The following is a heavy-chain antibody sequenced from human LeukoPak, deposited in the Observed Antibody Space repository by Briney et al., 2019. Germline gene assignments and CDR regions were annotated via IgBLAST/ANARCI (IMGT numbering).Heavy chain of an antibody. CDR3: AKRGSSYWYFDL. CDR2: IYSGETT. D-gene: IGHD3-16*01. Sequence: GGSLRLSCAASGFTFSSYAMSWVRQAPGKGLEWVSVIYSGETTYYADFVKGRFTISRDNSKNTLYLQMNSLRAEDTAVYYCAKRGSSYWYFDLWGRGTLVTVSS. CDR1: GFTFSSYA. V-gene: IGHV3-23*03. J-gene: IGHJ2*01.